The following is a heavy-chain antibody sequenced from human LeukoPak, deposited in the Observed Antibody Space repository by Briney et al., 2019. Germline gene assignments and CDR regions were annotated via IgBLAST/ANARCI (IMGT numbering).Heavy chain of an antibody. V-gene: IGHV3-48*04. Sequence: AGGSLRLSCAASGFTFRSYSMDWVRQAPGKGLEWLSYIGGSGSPILYADSVKDRFTISRDNAKSSLYLQMNSLRAEDTAVYYCARDKASVWRPFDYWGQGTLVTVSS. D-gene: IGHD3-16*01. J-gene: IGHJ4*02. CDR3: ARDKASVWRPFDY. CDR2: IGGSGSPI. CDR1: GFTFRSYS.